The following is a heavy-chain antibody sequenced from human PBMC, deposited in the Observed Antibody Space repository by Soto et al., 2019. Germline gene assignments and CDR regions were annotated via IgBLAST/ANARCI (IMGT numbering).Heavy chain of an antibody. CDR2: ISAYNGNT. CDR1: GYAFTSYG. D-gene: IGHD4-17*01. J-gene: IGHJ3*02. CDR3: ASMGVTVTSAFDI. V-gene: IGHV1-18*04. Sequence: ASVKVSCKASGYAFTSYGISCVRQAPGQGLEWMGWISAYNGNTNYAQKLQGRVTMTTDTSTSTAYMELRSLRSDDTAVYYCASMGVTVTSAFDIWGQGTMVTVSS.